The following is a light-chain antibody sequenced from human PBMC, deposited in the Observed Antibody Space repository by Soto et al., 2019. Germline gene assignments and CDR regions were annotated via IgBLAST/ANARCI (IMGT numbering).Light chain of an antibody. CDR3: QQYGSSLGVT. V-gene: IGKV3-20*01. Sequence: EIVLTQSPGTLSLSPGERATLSCRASQSVSSSYLAWYQQKPGQAHRLIIYGASSRATGIPDRFSGSGSGTDFTLTISRLEPEDFAVYYCQQYGSSLGVTFGGGTKLDIK. J-gene: IGKJ4*01. CDR2: GAS. CDR1: QSVSSSY.